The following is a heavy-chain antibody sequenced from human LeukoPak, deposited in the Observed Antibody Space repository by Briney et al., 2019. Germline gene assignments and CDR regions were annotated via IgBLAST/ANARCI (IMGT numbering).Heavy chain of an antibody. CDR2: INSDGSST. CDR3: ARDRIQLWTYQYMDV. CDR1: GFTFSSYW. V-gene: IGHV3-74*01. Sequence: PGGSLRLSCAASGFTFSSYWMHWVRQAPGKGLVWVSRINSDGSSTSYADSVKGRFTISRDNAKNTLYLQMSSLRAEDTAVYYCARDRIQLWTYQYMDVWGKGTTVTVSS. J-gene: IGHJ6*03. D-gene: IGHD5-18*01.